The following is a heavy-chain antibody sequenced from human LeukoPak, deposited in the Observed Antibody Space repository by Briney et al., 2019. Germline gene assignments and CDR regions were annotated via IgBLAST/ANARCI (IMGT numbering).Heavy chain of an antibody. V-gene: IGHV3-48*03. J-gene: IGHJ4*02. Sequence: SLRLSCAAHGSTLSTYDTNCVRQPPPKALQWVSYTSSSGSTIYYADSVKGRFTISRDNAKNSLYLQMNSLRAEDTAVYYCARVRCSGGSCYYDYWGQGTLVTVSS. CDR2: TSSSGSTI. CDR3: ARVRCSGGSCYYDY. D-gene: IGHD2-15*01. CDR1: GSTLSTYD.